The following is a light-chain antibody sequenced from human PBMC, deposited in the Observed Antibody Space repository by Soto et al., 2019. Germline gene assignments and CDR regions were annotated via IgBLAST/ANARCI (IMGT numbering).Light chain of an antibody. CDR3: GSWDSSLSAYV. CDR2: DDN. J-gene: IGLJ1*01. V-gene: IGLV1-51*01. Sequence: QSVMTQPPSVSAAPGQKVTISCSGSSSNIGGNSVSWYQQLPGTAPKLLIYDDNKRPSGIPDRFSGPKSGTSATLGITGFQTGDEAAYYGGSWDSSLSAYVFGTGTKLTVL. CDR1: SSNIGGNS.